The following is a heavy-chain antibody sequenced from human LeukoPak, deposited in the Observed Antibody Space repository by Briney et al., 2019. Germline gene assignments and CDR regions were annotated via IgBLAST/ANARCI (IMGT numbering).Heavy chain of an antibody. J-gene: IGHJ5*02. CDR2: IKSKTDGGTT. Sequence: GGSLRLSCAASGFTFSNAWMSWVRQAPGKGLEWVGRIKSKTDGGTTDYAAPVKGRFTISRDDSKNTLYLQMNSLKTEDTAVYYCTTDDSGYDFDVSWGQGTLVTVSS. V-gene: IGHV3-15*01. CDR3: TTDDSGYDFDVS. D-gene: IGHD5-12*01. CDR1: GFTFSNAW.